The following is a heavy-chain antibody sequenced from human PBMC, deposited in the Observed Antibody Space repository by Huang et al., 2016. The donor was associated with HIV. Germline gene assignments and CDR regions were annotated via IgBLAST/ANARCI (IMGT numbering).Heavy chain of an antibody. V-gene: IGHV3-74*01. CDR2: IKSDGRTT. CDR1: GFKFSNYW. D-gene: IGHD2-15*01. CDR3: ARAGGFEI. J-gene: IGHJ3*02. Sequence: EEHLVESGGGLVQPGGSLRLSCEASGFKFSNYWMQWVRQAPGKGLMWGSRIKSDGRTTDYADSVKGRFTISRDNAENTLYLQMSSLTAEDTAIYYCARAGGFEIWGQGTVVTVSS.